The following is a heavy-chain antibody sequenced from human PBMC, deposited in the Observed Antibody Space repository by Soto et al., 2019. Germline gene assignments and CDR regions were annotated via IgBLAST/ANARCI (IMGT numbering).Heavy chain of an antibody. D-gene: IGHD3-16*01. CDR3: KKGATRPFVF. CDR1: GNHFCRSR. CDR2: VYPSDSDV. Sequence: GYSQKLSYLRTGNHFCRSRIASERQQPGKGLEWLGNVYPSDSDVRYSPAFEGQVTISAANYINTAYVQVLNLKASDTAIFYCKKGATRPFVFWGQGTRVTVSA. J-gene: IGHJ4*02. V-gene: IGHV5-51*01.